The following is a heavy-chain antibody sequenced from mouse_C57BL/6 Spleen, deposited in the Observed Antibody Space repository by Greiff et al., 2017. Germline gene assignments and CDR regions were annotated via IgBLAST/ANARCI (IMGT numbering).Heavy chain of an antibody. J-gene: IGHJ4*01. CDR3: ASYDDDGGGYAMDY. V-gene: IGHV1-64*01. Sequence: QVQLQQPGAELVKPGASVKLSCKASGYTFTSYWMHWVKQRPGQGLEWIGMIHPNSGSTNYNEKFKSKATLTVDKSSSTAYMPLSSLTSEDSAVYYCASYDDDGGGYAMDYWGQGTSVTVSS. CDR2: IHPNSGST. CDR1: GYTFTSYW. D-gene: IGHD2-4*01.